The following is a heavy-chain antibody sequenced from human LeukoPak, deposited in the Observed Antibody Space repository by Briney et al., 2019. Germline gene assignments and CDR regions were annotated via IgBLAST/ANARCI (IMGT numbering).Heavy chain of an antibody. CDR2: INSDGGST. CDR1: GVTFSSDW. V-gene: IGHV3-74*01. Sequence: GCLRLSSAASGVTFSSDWMHSGRHAPRKRLLWVSRINSDGGSTSYADSVKGRFTISRDNAKTTLYLQMNSLRAEDTAVYYCARDQVYCTGGYCYFDYWGQGTLVTVSS. D-gene: IGHD2-8*02. CDR3: ARDQVYCTGGYCYFDY. J-gene: IGHJ4*02.